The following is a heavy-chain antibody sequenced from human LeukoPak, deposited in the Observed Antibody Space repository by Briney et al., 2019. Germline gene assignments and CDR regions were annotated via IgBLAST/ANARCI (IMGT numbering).Heavy chain of an antibody. CDR3: ARYPNSGSQLPGYYYGMDV. J-gene: IGHJ6*02. V-gene: IGHV3-30-3*01. D-gene: IGHD1-26*01. CDR1: GFTFSSYA. Sequence: GGSLRLSCAASGFTFSSYAMHWVRQASGKGLEWVAVISYDGSNKYYADSVKGRFTISRDNSKNTLYLQMNSLRAEDTAVYYCARYPNSGSQLPGYYYGMDVWGQGTTVTVSS. CDR2: ISYDGSNK.